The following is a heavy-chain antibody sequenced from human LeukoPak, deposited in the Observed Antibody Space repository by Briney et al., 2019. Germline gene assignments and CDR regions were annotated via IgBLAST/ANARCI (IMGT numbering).Heavy chain of an antibody. J-gene: IGHJ4*02. D-gene: IGHD3-22*01. V-gene: IGHV3-48*01. Sequence: PGGSLRLSCAASGFTFSSYSMNWVRQAPGKGLEWVSHISSSSSPIYYADSVKGRFTISRDNAKNSLYLQMNSLRAEDTAVYYCAREGLGDDSSGYYYANFDYWGQGTLVTVSS. CDR1: GFTFSSYS. CDR3: AREGLGDDSSGYYYANFDY. CDR2: ISSSSSPI.